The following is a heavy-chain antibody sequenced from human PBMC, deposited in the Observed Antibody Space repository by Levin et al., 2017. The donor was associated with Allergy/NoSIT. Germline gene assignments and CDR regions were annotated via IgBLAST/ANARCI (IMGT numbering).Heavy chain of an antibody. CDR3: ARAMVIRGATSLPSRGMDV. CDR2: ISYDGSNK. V-gene: IGHV3-30-3*01. D-gene: IGHD1-26*01. Sequence: SCAASGFTFSSYAMHWVRQAPGKGLEWVAVISYDGSNKYYADSVKGRFTISRDNSKNTLYLQMNSLRAEDTAVYYCARAMVIRGATSLPSRGMDVWGQGTTVTVSS. CDR1: GFTFSSYA. J-gene: IGHJ6*02.